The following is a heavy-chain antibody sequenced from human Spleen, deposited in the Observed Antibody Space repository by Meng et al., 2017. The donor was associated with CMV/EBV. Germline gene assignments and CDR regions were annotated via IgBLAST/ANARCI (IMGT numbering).Heavy chain of an antibody. V-gene: IGHV4-31*03. CDR3: ARYSGSYPVDY. CDR1: GGSIGSGGYY. CDR2: IYYSGST. Sequence: CTVSGGSIGSGGYYWSWIRQHPGKGLEWIGYIYYSGSTYYNPSLKSRVTISVDTSKNQFSLKLSSVTAADTAVYYCARYSGSYPVDYWGQGTLVTVSS. D-gene: IGHD1-26*01. J-gene: IGHJ4*02.